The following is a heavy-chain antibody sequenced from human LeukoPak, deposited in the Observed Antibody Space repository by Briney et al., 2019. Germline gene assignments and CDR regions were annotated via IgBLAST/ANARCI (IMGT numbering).Heavy chain of an antibody. D-gene: IGHD6-19*01. V-gene: IGHV3-49*04. CDR1: GFTFGDYA. CDR2: IRSEEYGGTP. CDR3: TRALSGWTGYSDF. J-gene: IGHJ4*02. Sequence: GGSLRLSCRGSGFTFGDYAVTWVRQAPGKGLQWVGFIRSEEYGGTPDYATSVKGRFTMSRENSQSIAYLQMNSLRTEDTGVYYCTRALSGWTGYSDFWGQGTLVSVSS.